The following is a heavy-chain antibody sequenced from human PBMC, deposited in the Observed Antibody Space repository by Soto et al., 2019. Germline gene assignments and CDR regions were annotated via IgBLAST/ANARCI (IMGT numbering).Heavy chain of an antibody. D-gene: IGHD2-15*01. CDR2: IYYSGST. CDR1: GGSMSSHY. CDR3: ARGGWSMDV. Sequence: PSETLSLTCTVSGGSMSSHYWSWIRQPPGKGLEWIGYIYYSGSTNYTASLKSRLTISVDTSKNQFSLKLSSVTAADTAVYYCARGGWSMDVWGQGTTVTVSS. V-gene: IGHV4-59*11. J-gene: IGHJ6*02.